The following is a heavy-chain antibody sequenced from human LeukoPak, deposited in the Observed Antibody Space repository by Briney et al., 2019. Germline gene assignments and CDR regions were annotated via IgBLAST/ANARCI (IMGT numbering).Heavy chain of an antibody. J-gene: IGHJ6*02. D-gene: IGHD2-15*01. V-gene: IGHV3-21*01. CDR1: GFTFSSYW. CDR3: ASLGSCSGGSCYARFYYYYYGMDV. Sequence: GGSLRLSCAASGFTFSSYWMHWVRQDPGKGLEWVSSISSSSSYIYYADSVKGRFTISRDNAKNSLYLQMNSLRAEDTAVYYCASLGSCSGGSCYARFYYYYYGMDVWGQGTTVTVSS. CDR2: ISSSSSYI.